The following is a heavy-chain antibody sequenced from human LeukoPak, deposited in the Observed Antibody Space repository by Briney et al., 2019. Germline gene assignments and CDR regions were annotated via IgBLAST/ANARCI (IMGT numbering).Heavy chain of an antibody. D-gene: IGHD2-15*01. CDR2: INPNSGGT. CDR3: ARGGSGTWFCHDY. CDR1: GYTFTGYY. J-gene: IGHJ4*02. V-gene: IGHV1-2*02. Sequence: ASVKVSCKASGYTFTGYYMHWVRQAPGQGLDWMGWINPNSGGTSYSQKFQGRVTMTRDTSTSTVYMELTSLRSEDTAVYYCARGGSGTWFCHDYWGQGTLVTVSS.